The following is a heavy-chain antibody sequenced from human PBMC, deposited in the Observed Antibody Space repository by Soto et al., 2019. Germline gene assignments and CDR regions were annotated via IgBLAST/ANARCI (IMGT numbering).Heavy chain of an antibody. V-gene: IGHV4-4*02. J-gene: IGHJ4*02. CDR2: SHQSGNT. CDR3: ATRDTGRVY. Sequence: QVQLQESGPGLVKPSGTLSLTCAVSGVSIGSHDWWTWVRQPPGKGLEWIGESHQSGNTNYNSSLESRVPISLYKSKNPFSLQLSSVTVADTAVYYCATRDTGRVYWGQGTLVTVSS. D-gene: IGHD5-18*01. CDR1: GVSIGSHDW.